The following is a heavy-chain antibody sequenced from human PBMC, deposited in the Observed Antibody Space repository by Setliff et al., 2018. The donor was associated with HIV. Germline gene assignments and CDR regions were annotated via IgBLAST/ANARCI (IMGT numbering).Heavy chain of an antibody. Sequence: PSETLSLSCAASGFTFSSYSMNWVRQAPGNGLECLSYISRGSSTIRYADSVKGRFTISRDNAKNSLYLQMNSLRAEDTAVYYCARDGLEGDMAGRKRTYSFNLWGQGTLVTVSS. J-gene: IGHJ5*02. CDR2: ISRGSSTI. V-gene: IGHV3-48*01. D-gene: IGHD2-15*01. CDR1: GFTFSSYS. CDR3: ARDGLEGDMAGRKRTYSFNL.